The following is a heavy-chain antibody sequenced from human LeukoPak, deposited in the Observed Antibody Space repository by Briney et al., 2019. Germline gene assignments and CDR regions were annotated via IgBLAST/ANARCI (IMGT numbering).Heavy chain of an antibody. J-gene: IGHJ4*02. V-gene: IGHV3-64*01. CDR2: ISSNGGST. CDR1: GFTFSSYA. D-gene: IGHD5-12*01. Sequence: GGSLRLSCAASGFTFSSYAMHWVRQAPGKGLEYVSAISSNGGSTYYANSVKGRFTISRDNSKNTLYLQMGSLRAEDMAVYYCARDLYGGLFDYWGQGTLVTVSS. CDR3: ARDLYGGLFDY.